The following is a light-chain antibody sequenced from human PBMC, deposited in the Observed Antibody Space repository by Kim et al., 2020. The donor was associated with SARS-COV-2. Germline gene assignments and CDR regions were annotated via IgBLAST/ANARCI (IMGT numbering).Light chain of an antibody. CDR2: DAS. Sequence: EIVLTQSPATLSLSPGERATLSCRASQSVSSYLVWYQQKPGQAPRLLIYDASNRATGIPARFSGSGSGTDFTLTISSLEPEDFAVYYCQQRSNWPPITFGQGRRLEIK. V-gene: IGKV3-11*01. CDR1: QSVSSY. CDR3: QQRSNWPPIT. J-gene: IGKJ5*01.